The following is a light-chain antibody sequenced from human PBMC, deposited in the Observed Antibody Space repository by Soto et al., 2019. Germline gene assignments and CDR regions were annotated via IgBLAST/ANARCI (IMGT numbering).Light chain of an antibody. CDR2: DVD. CDR3: SSYTSSSTRV. Sequence: QSALTQPASVSGCPGQSITISCTGTSSDVGGYNYVSWYQQYPGKAPKVVIYDVDNRPSGVSHRFSGSKSGNTASLTISGLQAEDEADYYCSSYTSSSTRVFGTGTKVTVL. J-gene: IGLJ1*01. CDR1: SSDVGGYNY. V-gene: IGLV2-14*03.